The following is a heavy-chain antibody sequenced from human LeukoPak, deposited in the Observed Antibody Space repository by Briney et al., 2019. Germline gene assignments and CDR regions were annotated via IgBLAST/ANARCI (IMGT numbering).Heavy chain of an antibody. CDR1: GYSFTSYW. Sequence: GASLQISCKGSGYSFTSYWIGWVRQLPGKGLEWMGIIYPGDFDTRYSPSFQGQVTISADKSISTAYLQWSSLKASDTAMYYCARTYSSTKPFDYWGQGTLVTVSS. D-gene: IGHD6-13*01. J-gene: IGHJ4*02. CDR3: ARTYSSTKPFDY. V-gene: IGHV5-51*01. CDR2: IYPGDFDT.